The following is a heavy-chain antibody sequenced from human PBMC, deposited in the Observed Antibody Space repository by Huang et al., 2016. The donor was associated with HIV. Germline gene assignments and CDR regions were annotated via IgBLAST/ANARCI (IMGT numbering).Heavy chain of an antibody. D-gene: IGHD4-17*01. CDR3: ARGQLGSYGDYDVLY. J-gene: IGHJ4*02. CDR1: GGTFSKYA. CDR2: IIPMFGTP. V-gene: IGHV1-69*13. Sequence: QVQLVQSGAEVKTHGSSVKVSCKASGGTFSKYAISWVRQAPGQGLEWMGGIIPMFGTPNYARKCQGRVTITADDSTSTTYVEVSSLRSEDTALYYCARGQLGSYGDYDVLYWGQGTLVTVSS.